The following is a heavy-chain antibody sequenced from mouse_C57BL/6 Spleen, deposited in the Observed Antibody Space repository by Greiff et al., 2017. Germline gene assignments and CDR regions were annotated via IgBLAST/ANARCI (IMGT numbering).Heavy chain of an antibody. J-gene: IGHJ2*01. CDR2: ISDGGSYT. CDR3: ARGGLLPYYFDY. V-gene: IGHV5-4*01. Sequence: EVQLVESGGGLVKPGGSLKLSCAASGFTFSSYAMSWVRQTPEKRLEWVATISDGGSYTYYPDNVKGRFTISRDNAKNNLYLQMSHLKSEDTAMYYCARGGLLPYYFDYWGQGTTLTVSS. CDR1: GFTFSSYA. D-gene: IGHD2-3*01.